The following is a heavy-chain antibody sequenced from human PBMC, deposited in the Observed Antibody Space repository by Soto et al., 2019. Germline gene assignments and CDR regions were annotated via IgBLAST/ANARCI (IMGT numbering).Heavy chain of an antibody. J-gene: IGHJ6*02. CDR2: IYYSGST. V-gene: IGHV4-39*01. CDR3: ARGHSSSWYYYYGMDV. D-gene: IGHD6-13*01. Sequence: SETLSLTCTVSGGSISSSSYYWGWIRQPPGKGLEWIGSIYYSGSTYYNPSLKSRVTISVDTSKNQFSLKLSSVTAVDTAVYYCARGHSSSWYYYYGMDVWGQGTTVTVSS. CDR1: GGSISSSSYY.